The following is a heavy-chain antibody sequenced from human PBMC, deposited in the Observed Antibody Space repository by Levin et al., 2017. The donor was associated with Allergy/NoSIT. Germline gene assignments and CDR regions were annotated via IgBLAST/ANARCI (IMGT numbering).Heavy chain of an antibody. CDR1: GFTFSSYA. V-gene: IGHV3-23*01. D-gene: IGHD1-14*01. Sequence: PGGSLRLSCAASGFTFSSYAMSWVRQAPGKGLEWVSAISGSGGSTYYADSVKGRFTISRDNSKNTLYLQMNSLRAEDTAVYYCAKGPRDNFRPNYDYWGQGTLVTVSS. CDR2: ISGSGGST. J-gene: IGHJ4*02. CDR3: AKGPRDNFRPNYDY.